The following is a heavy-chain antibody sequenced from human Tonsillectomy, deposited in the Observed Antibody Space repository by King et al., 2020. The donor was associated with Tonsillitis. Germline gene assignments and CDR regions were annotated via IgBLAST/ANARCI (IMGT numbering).Heavy chain of an antibody. V-gene: IGHV3-33*05. D-gene: IGHD3-22*01. Sequence: VQLVESGGGVVQPGRSLRLSCAASGFTFSSYGMHWVRQAPGKGLEWVAVISYDGSNKYYADSVKGRFTISRDNSKNTLYLQMNSLRAEDTAVYYWARDYLMNEAPIPYNDIFGDWGQGTLVTVSS. CDR2: ISYDGSNK. CDR3: ARDYLMNEAPIPYNDIFGD. CDR1: GFTFSSYG. J-gene: IGHJ4*02.